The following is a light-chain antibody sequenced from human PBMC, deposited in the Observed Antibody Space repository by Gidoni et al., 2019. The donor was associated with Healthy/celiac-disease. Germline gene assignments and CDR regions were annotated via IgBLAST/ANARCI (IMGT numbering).Light chain of an antibody. CDR2: KES. Sequence: SYELTQPSSVSVSPGQTARITCPGDVLAKKYARWFQQKPGQAPVLVIYKESERPSGIPERFSGSSSGTTVTLTISGAQVEDEADYYCYSAADNNLLNWVFGGGTKLTVL. J-gene: IGLJ3*02. V-gene: IGLV3-27*01. CDR3: YSAADNNLLNWV. CDR1: VLAKKY.